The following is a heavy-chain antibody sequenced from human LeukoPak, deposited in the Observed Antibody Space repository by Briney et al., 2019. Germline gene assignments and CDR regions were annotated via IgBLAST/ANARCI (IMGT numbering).Heavy chain of an antibody. CDR2: IKQDGSEK. D-gene: IGHD3-22*01. CDR1: GFTFSSYW. Sequence: GGSLRLSCAASGFTFSSYWMSWVRQAPGKGLEWVANIKQDGSEKYYVDSVKGRFTTSRDNAKSSLYLQMNSLRAEDTAVYYCARNLYYYDSSGYYYPDAFDIWGQGTMVTVSS. V-gene: IGHV3-7*01. CDR3: ARNLYYYDSSGYYYPDAFDI. J-gene: IGHJ3*02.